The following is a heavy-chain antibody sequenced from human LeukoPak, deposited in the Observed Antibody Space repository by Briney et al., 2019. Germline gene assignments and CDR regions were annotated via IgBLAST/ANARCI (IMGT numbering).Heavy chain of an antibody. D-gene: IGHD1-26*01. Sequence: GGSLRLSCAASGFTFSSYWMHWVRQAPGKGLVWVSRISYDGGDPSYADSVKGRFTISRDNAKNTLYLQMNSLRAEDTAVYYCAREEEAVGATDYWGQGTLVTVSS. J-gene: IGHJ4*02. CDR2: ISYDGGDP. CDR1: GFTFSSYW. CDR3: AREEEAVGATDY. V-gene: IGHV3-74*01.